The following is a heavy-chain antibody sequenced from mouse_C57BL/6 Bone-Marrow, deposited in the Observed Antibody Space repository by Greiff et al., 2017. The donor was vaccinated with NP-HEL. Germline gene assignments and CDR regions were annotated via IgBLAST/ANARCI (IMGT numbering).Heavy chain of an antibody. Sequence: VQLQQPGAELVMPGASVKLSCKASGYTFTSYWMHWVKQRPGQGLEWIGEIDPSDSYTNYNQKFKGKSTLTVDKSSSTAYMQLSSLTSEDAAVYYCARSTTMITNLYIDYWGQGTTLTVSS. J-gene: IGHJ2*01. D-gene: IGHD2-4*01. V-gene: IGHV1-69*01. CDR2: IDPSDSYT. CDR3: ARSTTMITNLYIDY. CDR1: GYTFTSYW.